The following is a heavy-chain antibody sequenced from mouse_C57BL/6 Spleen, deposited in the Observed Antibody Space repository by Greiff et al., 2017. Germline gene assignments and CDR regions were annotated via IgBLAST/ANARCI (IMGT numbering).Heavy chain of an antibody. CDR2: INPGSGGT. J-gene: IGHJ4*01. Sequence: VQRVESGAELVRPGTSVKVSCKASGYAFTNYLIEWVKQRPGQGLEWIGVINPGSGGTNYNEKFKGKATLTADKSSSTAYMQLSSLTSEDSAVYLCARQLARGAMDYWGQGTSVTVAS. D-gene: IGHD4-1*02. CDR3: ARQLARGAMDY. V-gene: IGHV1-54*01. CDR1: GYAFTNYL.